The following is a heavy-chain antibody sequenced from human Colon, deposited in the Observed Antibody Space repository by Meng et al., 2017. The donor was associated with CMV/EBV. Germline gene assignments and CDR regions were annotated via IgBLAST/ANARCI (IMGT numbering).Heavy chain of an antibody. CDR3: VMYSAFVRGDAARE. CDR1: GDSISSHAYY. D-gene: IGHD3-10*02. J-gene: IGHJ3*01. CDR2: IYYNVST. Sequence: SETLSLTCTVSGDSISSHAYYWSWIRQSPGKGLEWLGNIYYNVSTAYNPSLNSRLTISKDTSKNQFSLKVNSVTAADTAMYYCVMYSAFVRGDAAREWGQGTMVTVSS. V-gene: IGHV4-39*07.